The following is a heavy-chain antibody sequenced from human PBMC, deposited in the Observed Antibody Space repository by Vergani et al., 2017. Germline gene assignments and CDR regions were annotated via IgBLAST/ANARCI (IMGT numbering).Heavy chain of an antibody. CDR1: GFTFSSFA. D-gene: IGHD6-19*01. CDR3: AKDLSGWGFRWFDP. V-gene: IGHV3-23*01. CDR2: ISGSGGST. Sequence: EVQLLESGGGLVQPGGSLRLSCAASGFTFSSFAMSWVRQAPGKGLEWVSAISGSGGSTYYADSVKGRFTIARDNSKNTLYLQMNSLRAEDTAVYYCAKDLSGWGFRWFDPWGQGTLVTVSS. J-gene: IGHJ5*02.